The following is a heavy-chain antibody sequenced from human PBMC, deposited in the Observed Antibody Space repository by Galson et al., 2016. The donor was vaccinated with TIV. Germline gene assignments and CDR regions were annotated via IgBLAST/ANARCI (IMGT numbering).Heavy chain of an antibody. J-gene: IGHJ1*01. CDR2: IIGMSGTT. CDR3: ARGETYYDSKYVHH. CDR1: GGTFSSYA. Sequence: SVKVSCKASGGTFSSYAISWVRQAPGQGLEWMGGIIGMSGTTNYAQKFQGRVTITADEITSKAYMELSSLRSDDTAVYFCARGETYYDSKYVHHWGQGTLVTVSA. D-gene: IGHD3-22*01. V-gene: IGHV1-69*13.